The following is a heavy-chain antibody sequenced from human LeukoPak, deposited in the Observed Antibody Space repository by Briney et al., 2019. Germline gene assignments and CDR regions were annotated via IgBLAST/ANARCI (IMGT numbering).Heavy chain of an antibody. CDR3: ARGDILPH. Sequence: GGSLRLACAASGFTFSIYSVNWVRQAPGKGLEWVSSISSSSTYIYYADSVKGRFTISRDNAKNSLYLRMNSLRAEDTAVYYCARGDILPHWGQGTLVTVSS. V-gene: IGHV3-21*01. CDR1: GFTFSIYS. J-gene: IGHJ4*02. D-gene: IGHD3-3*02. CDR2: ISSSSTYI.